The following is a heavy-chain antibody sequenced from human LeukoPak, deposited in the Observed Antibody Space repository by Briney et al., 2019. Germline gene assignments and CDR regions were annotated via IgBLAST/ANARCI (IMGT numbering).Heavy chain of an antibody. V-gene: IGHV3-30*04. CDR2: ISYDGSNK. Sequence: GGSLRLSCAASGFTFSSYAMHWVRQAPGKGLEWVAVISYDGSNKYYADSVKGRFTISRDNSKNTLYLQMNSLRAEDTAVYYCAKSDYFDSWGQGTLVTVSS. CDR1: GFTFSSYA. J-gene: IGHJ4*02. CDR3: AKSDYFDS.